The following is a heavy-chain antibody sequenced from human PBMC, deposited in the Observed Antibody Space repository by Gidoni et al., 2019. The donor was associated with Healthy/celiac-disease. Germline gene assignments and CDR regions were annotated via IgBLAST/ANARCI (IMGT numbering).Heavy chain of an antibody. V-gene: IGHV3-9*01. CDR3: AKGRVVTAIYFDY. CDR2: ISWNSGSI. Sequence: EVQLVESGGGLVQPGRSLRLSCADSGFTFDDYAMHWVRPAPGKGLEWVSGISWNSGSIGYADSVKGRFTISRDNAKNSLYLQMNSLRAEDTALYYCAKGRVVTAIYFDYWGQGTLVTVSS. D-gene: IGHD2-21*02. J-gene: IGHJ4*02. CDR1: GFTFDDYA.